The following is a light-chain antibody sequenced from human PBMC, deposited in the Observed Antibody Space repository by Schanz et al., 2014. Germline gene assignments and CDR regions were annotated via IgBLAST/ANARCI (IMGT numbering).Light chain of an antibody. CDR1: ESISNW. CDR2: DAS. Sequence: DIQMTQSPSSLSASVGDRVTITCRASESISNWLAWYQQKPGKAPKVLMYDASSLESGVPSRFSGSGWGTEFTLTISSLQPDDFATYYCLQHNSYPLTFGGGTKVQIK. V-gene: IGKV1-5*01. J-gene: IGKJ4*01. CDR3: LQHNSYPLT.